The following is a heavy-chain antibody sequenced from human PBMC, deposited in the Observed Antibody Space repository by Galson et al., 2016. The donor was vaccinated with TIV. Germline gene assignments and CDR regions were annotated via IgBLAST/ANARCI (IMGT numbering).Heavy chain of an antibody. CDR1: DGSITSYY. Sequence: ETLSLTCSVSDGSITSYYWTWIRQPPGKGLEWIGNVYYSGRTDYKPSLKSRVTVAVDISKNQFSLKLSSVTAADTAVYYCARVYPCFWGCAQYYYHGVDIWGQGTTVTVSS. CDR3: ARVYPCFWGCAQYYYHGVDI. J-gene: IGHJ6*02. CDR2: VYYSGRT. D-gene: IGHD7-27*01. V-gene: IGHV4-59*01.